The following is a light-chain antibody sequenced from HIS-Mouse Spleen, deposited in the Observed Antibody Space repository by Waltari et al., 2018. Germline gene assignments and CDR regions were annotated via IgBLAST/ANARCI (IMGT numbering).Light chain of an antibody. CDR1: SSDVGGYNY. CDR3: SSYTSSSFNVV. J-gene: IGLJ2*01. V-gene: IGLV2-14*03. Sequence: QSALTQPASVPGSPGQSITISCTGTSSDVGGYNYVSWYQQHPGKAPKLMIYDVSNRPSGVSNRFSGPKSGNTASLTISGLQAEDEADYYCSSYTSSSFNVVFGGGTKLTVL. CDR2: DVS.